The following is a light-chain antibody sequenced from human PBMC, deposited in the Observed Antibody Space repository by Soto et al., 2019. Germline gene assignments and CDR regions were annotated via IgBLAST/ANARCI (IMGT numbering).Light chain of an antibody. CDR3: QQSYSTPSIT. V-gene: IGKV1-39*01. Sequence: DIQMTQSPSSLSASVGDRVTITCRASQSISSYLNWYQQKPGKAPKHLIYAASSLQSVVPSRFSGSGSGTDFTLTISSLQPEDFATYYCQQSYSTPSITFGQGTRLEIK. CDR2: AAS. CDR1: QSISSY. J-gene: IGKJ5*01.